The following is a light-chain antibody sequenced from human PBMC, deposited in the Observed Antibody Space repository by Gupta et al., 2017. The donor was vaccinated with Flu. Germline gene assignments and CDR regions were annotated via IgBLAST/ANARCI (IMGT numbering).Light chain of an antibody. J-gene: IGLJ3*02. V-gene: IGLV1-36*01. CDR3: AAWDDSLNGWV. CDR2: SDA. CDR1: SSNVGKNA. Sequence: QAVLTQTPSMSAAPGQSVTISCSGRSSNVGKNAVNWYQQFPGRPPKLVMYSDAMALSGVPDRFSGSRLGTSASLAISGLQSEDEADYYCAAWDDSLNGWVFGGGTKLTVL.